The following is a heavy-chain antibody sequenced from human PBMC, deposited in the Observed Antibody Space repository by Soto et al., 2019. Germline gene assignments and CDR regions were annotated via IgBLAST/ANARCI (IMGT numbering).Heavy chain of an antibody. Sequence: EVQLVESGGGLVQPGGSLRLSCVASGFSFNTYSMNWVRQAPGKGLEWVSYISSSSSTIYYADSVKGRFIISRDNAKHSLYLQMNSLRDEDTAVYFCARDPLGIWYFDLWGRGTLVTVSS. D-gene: IGHD7-27*01. J-gene: IGHJ2*01. CDR3: ARDPLGIWYFDL. V-gene: IGHV3-48*02. CDR2: ISSSSSTI. CDR1: GFSFNTYS.